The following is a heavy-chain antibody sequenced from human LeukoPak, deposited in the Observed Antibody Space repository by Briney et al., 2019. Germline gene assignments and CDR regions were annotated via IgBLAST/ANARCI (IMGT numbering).Heavy chain of an antibody. V-gene: IGHV3-30*04. CDR3: ARHSDYDILTGPNDY. J-gene: IGHJ4*02. D-gene: IGHD3-9*01. CDR2: ISYDGSNK. Sequence: GGSLRLSCAASGFTFSSYAMHWVRQAPGKGLEWVAVISYDGSNKYYADSVKGRFTISRDNSKNTLYLQMNSLGAEDTAVYYCARHSDYDILTGPNDYWGQGTLVTVSS. CDR1: GFTFSSYA.